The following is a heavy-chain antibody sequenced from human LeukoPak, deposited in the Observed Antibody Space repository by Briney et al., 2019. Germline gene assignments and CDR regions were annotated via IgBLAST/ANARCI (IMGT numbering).Heavy chain of an antibody. CDR2: ISAYNGNT. J-gene: IGHJ4*02. Sequence: ASVKGSCKASGYTLTSYGISWVRQAPGQGLEWMGWISAYNGNTHYAQKLQGRVTMTTDTSTSTAYMELRSLRSDDTAVYYCASGATYCSSTSCSLRDYFDYWGQGTLVTVSS. CDR3: ASGATYCSSTSCSLRDYFDY. CDR1: GYTLTSYG. V-gene: IGHV1-18*01. D-gene: IGHD2-2*01.